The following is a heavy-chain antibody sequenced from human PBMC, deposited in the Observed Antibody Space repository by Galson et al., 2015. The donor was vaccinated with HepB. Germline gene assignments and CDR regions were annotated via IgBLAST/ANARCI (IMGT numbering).Heavy chain of an antibody. CDR1: GYSFSIYW. V-gene: IGHV5-51*01. D-gene: IGHD6-19*01. J-gene: IGHJ3*02. Sequence: QSGAEVKKPGESLKISCKGSGYSFSIYWIAWVRQMPGKGLEWMGIIYPGDSDTRYSPSFQGQVTISADKSINTAYLQWSSLKASDTAMYYCARQDGHQFMAVAGFWSAPLRIWVQGAMVTVSS. CDR2: IYPGDSDT. CDR3: ARQDGHQFMAVAGFWSAPLRI.